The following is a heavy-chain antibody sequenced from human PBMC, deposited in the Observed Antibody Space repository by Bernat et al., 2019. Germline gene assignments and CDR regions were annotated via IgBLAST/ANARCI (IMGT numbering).Heavy chain of an antibody. D-gene: IGHD2-15*01. CDR2: INHSGST. CDR3: ARLCTGSGGSCYRDY. Sequence: QVQLQQWGAGLLKPSETLSLTCAVYGGSFSGYYWSWIRQPPGKGLEWIGGINHSGSTNYNPSLKSRVTISVDTSKNQFSLKLSSVTAADTAVYYCARLCTGSGGSCYRDYWGQGTLVTVSS. J-gene: IGHJ4*02. V-gene: IGHV4-34*01. CDR1: GGSFSGYY.